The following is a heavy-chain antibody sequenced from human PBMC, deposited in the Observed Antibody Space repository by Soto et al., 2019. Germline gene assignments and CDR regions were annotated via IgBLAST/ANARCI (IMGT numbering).Heavy chain of an antibody. CDR3: AKGGWADY. J-gene: IGHJ4*02. Sequence: EVQLLESGGGLVQPGGSLRLSCAASGFTFSTHAMTWVRQGPGKGLEWVSFIGAGADGTTFYADSVKGRFTISRDNSKNMLYLQMNSLRADDTAVYYCAKGGWADYWGQGALVTVSS. CDR1: GFTFSTHA. D-gene: IGHD6-19*01. CDR2: IGAGADGTT. V-gene: IGHV3-23*01.